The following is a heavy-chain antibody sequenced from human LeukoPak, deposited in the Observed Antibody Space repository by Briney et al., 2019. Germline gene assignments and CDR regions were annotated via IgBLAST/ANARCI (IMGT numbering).Heavy chain of an antibody. J-gene: IGHJ3*02. CDR3: AHGTHGVVFIDAFDI. Sequence: SGPTLVKPTQTLTLTCTFSGFSLSTSGVGVGWIRQPPGKALEWLALIYWDDDKRYSPSLKSRLTITKDTSKNQVVLTMTNMDPVDTATYYCAHGTHGVVFIDAFDIWGQGTMVTVSS. CDR1: GFSLSTSGVG. V-gene: IGHV2-5*02. D-gene: IGHD3-3*01. CDR2: IYWDDDK.